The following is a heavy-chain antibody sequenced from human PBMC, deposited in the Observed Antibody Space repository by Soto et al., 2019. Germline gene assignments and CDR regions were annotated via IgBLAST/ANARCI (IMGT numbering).Heavy chain of an antibody. D-gene: IGHD1-26*01. V-gene: IGHV1-2*02. CDR1: GYSFTGHY. J-gene: IGHJ6*02. Sequence: QGQLLQSGAEVKPPGASVRVSCKASGYSFTGHYMHWVRQTPGQGLQYMGWLKSDNGGTYYARKFQGSVTLTRDTSTSTAYLELTGLRSDDTAVYLWASDRSPLASGSPCPTFGLDVWGQGTTVIVSS. CDR2: LKSDNGGT. CDR3: ASDRSPLASGSPCPTFGLDV.